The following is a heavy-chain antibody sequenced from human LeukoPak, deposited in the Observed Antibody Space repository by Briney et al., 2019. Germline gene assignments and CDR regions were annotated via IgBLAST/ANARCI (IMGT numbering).Heavy chain of an antibody. CDR2: ISDSGDET. V-gene: IGHV3-23*01. Sequence: GGSLRLSCAASGFTFSSYAMNWVRQNPGKGLEWVSSISDSGDETYYADSVKGRFTISRDNSKNTLYLQMNSLRAEDTAVFYCAREFLNFDYWGQGTLVTVSS. D-gene: IGHD2/OR15-2a*01. J-gene: IGHJ4*02. CDR1: GFTFSSYA. CDR3: AREFLNFDY.